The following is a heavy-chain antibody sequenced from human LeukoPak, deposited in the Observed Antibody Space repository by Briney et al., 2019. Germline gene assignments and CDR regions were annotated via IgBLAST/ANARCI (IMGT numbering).Heavy chain of an antibody. V-gene: IGHV3-21*01. D-gene: IGHD6-19*01. J-gene: IGHJ4*02. CDR2: ISSSSSYI. CDR1: GFTFSSYS. CDR3: AREDDSGWTVDY. Sequence: GGSLRLSCAASGFTFSSYSMNWVRQAPGKGLEWASSISSSSSYIYYADSVKGRFTISRDNAKNSLYLQMNSLRAEDTAVYYCAREDDSGWTVDYWGQGTLVTVSS.